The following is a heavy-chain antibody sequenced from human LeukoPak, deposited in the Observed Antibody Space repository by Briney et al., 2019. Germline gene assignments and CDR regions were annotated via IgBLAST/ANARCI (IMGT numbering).Heavy chain of an antibody. J-gene: IGHJ4*02. V-gene: IGHV3-33*01. D-gene: IGHD4-17*01. Sequence: GGSLRLSCAASGFTFSSYGMHWVRQAPGKGLEWVAVIWYDGSNKYYADSVKGRFTISRDNSKNTLYLQMNSLRAEDTAVYYCATEIVGYGDVHYFDSWGQGTLVTVSS. CDR3: ATEIVGYGDVHYFDS. CDR1: GFTFSSYG. CDR2: IWYDGSNK.